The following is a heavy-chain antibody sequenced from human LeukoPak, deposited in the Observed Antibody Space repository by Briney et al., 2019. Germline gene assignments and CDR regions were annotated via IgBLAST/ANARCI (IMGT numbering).Heavy chain of an antibody. CDR3: TLYYYDSSGYPSFDY. CDR2: ISSGSGNTI. D-gene: IGHD3-22*01. V-gene: IGHV3-48*01. CDR1: GFTFSRFA. Sequence: GGSLRLSCAASGFTFSRFALNWVRQAPGKGLEWVSYISSGSGNTIYYADSVKGRFTISRDNAKNSLFLQMISLRGEDTAMYYCTLYYYDSSGYPSFDYWGQGTLVTVSS. J-gene: IGHJ4*02.